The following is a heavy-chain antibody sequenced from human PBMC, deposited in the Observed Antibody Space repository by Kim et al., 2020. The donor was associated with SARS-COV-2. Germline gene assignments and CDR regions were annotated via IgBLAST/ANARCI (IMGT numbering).Heavy chain of an antibody. J-gene: IGHJ4*02. Sequence: GGSLRLSCAASGFTFSSYGMHWVRQAPGKGLEWVAVIWYDGSNKYYADSVKGRFTIARDNSKNTLYLQMNSLRAEDTALYYCAGDPAIVVATLDYWGQGTLVTVSS. CDR2: IWYDGSNK. CDR3: AGDPAIVVATLDY. V-gene: IGHV3-33*01. D-gene: IGHD2-2*01. CDR1: GFTFSSYG.